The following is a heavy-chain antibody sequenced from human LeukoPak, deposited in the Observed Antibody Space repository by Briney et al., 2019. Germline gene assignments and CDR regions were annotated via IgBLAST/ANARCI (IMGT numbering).Heavy chain of an antibody. CDR3: AKDSGGVLWFGDFDPGY. J-gene: IGHJ4*02. D-gene: IGHD3-10*01. CDR1: GFTFSSYA. V-gene: IGHV3-23*01. CDR2: ISGSGGST. Sequence: GGSLRLSCAASGFTFSSYAMSWVRQAPGQGLEWVSAISGSGGSTYYADSVKGRFTISRDNSKNTLYLQMNSLRAEDTAVYYCAKDSGGVLWFGDFDPGYWGQGTLVTVSS.